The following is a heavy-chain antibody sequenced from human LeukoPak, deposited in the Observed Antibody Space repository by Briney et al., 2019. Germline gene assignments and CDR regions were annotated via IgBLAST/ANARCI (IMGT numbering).Heavy chain of an antibody. CDR1: GFTFSSYW. V-gene: IGHV3-74*01. D-gene: IGHD6-13*01. Sequence: PGGSLRLSCAASGFTFSSYWMHWVRQAPGKGLVWVSRINSDGSSTSYAGSVKGRFTISRDNAKNTLYLQMNSLRAEDTAVYYCARLSSSWYAFDYWGQGTLVTVSS. CDR3: ARLSSSWYAFDY. CDR2: INSDGSST. J-gene: IGHJ4*02.